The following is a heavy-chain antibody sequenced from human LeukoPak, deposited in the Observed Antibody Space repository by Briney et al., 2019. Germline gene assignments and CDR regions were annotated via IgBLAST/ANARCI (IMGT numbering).Heavy chain of an antibody. Sequence: SEALSLTCTVSGASISGYYWSWIRQPPGKGLEWIGYIYNSVNDYNPSLKSRVIISSDPSKNQFSLRLSSMTAADTAVYYCATLPTLWGQGTLVTVSS. V-gene: IGHV4-59*01. CDR3: ATLPTL. CDR1: GASISGYY. J-gene: IGHJ4*02. CDR2: IYNSVN.